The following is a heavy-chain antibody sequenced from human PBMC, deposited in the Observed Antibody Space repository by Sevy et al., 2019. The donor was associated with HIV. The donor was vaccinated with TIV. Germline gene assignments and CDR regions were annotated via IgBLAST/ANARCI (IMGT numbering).Heavy chain of an antibody. D-gene: IGHD3-10*01. CDR2: IKQDGSEK. CDR1: GFSFSSYW. V-gene: IGHV3-7*03. CDR3: ARDSLLNYGSGSYYVY. J-gene: IGHJ4*02. Sequence: GGSLRLSCAASGFSFSSYWMSWVRQAPGKGLEWVANIKQDGSEKYYVDSLKGRFTISRDNAKNSLYLQMNSLRAEDTAVYYCARDSLLNYGSGSYYVYWGQGTLVTVSS.